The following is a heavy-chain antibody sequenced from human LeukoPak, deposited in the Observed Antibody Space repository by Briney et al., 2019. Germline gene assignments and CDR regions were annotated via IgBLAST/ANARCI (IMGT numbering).Heavy chain of an antibody. CDR2: ISSSSSYI. D-gene: IGHD3-22*01. J-gene: IGHJ3*01. V-gene: IGHV3-21*01. Sequence: PGGSLRLSCAASGFTFSSYSMNWVRQAPGKGLEWVSSISSSSSYIYYADSVKGRFTISRENDKNSFYLQMNSLRAGDTAVYYCARAAYYDSSDHWVGAFDFWGQGTMVTVSS. CDR3: ARAAYYDSSDHWVGAFDF. CDR1: GFTFSSYS.